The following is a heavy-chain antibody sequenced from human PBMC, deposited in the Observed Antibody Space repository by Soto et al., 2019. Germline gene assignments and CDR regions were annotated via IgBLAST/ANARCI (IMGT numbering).Heavy chain of an antibody. D-gene: IGHD1-7*01. CDR3: ARRNWNYGAFDI. J-gene: IGHJ3*02. CDR1: GFTFGSYA. V-gene: IGHV3-23*01. Sequence: GGSLGLSWAASGFTFGSYAMGWVRQAPGKGLEWVSGISGSGSSTYYADSVKGRFTISRDNSKNTLYLQMNSLRAEDTAVYYCARRNWNYGAFDIWGQGTMVTVSS. CDR2: ISGSGSST.